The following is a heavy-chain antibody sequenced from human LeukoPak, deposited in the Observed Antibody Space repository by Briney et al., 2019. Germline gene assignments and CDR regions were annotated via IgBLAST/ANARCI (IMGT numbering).Heavy chain of an antibody. V-gene: IGHV3-7*01. CDR1: GFTFSSYS. Sequence: GGSLRLSCAASGFTFSSYSMSWVRQAPGKGLEWVANIKQDGSEKNYVGSVKGRFTIARDNAKNSLYLQMNSLRAEDTAVYYCARVYYYTSGSRWGDYFDYWGQGTLVTVSS. CDR2: IKQDGSEK. J-gene: IGHJ4*02. D-gene: IGHD3-10*01. CDR3: ARVYYYTSGSRWGDYFDY.